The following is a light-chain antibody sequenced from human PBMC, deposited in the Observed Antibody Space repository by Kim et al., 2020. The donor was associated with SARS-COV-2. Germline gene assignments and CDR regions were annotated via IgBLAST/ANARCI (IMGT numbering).Light chain of an antibody. J-gene: IGLJ2*01. V-gene: IGLV3-1*01. CDR3: QAWDTNTVL. CDR1: TLGDKY. Sequence: SVSPGQTASIPCSADTLGDKYACWYQQKPGQSPVLVIYHSDKRPPGIPERFSASNSGNTATLTISGTQAMDEADYYCQAWDTNTVLFGGGTKVTVL. CDR2: HSD.